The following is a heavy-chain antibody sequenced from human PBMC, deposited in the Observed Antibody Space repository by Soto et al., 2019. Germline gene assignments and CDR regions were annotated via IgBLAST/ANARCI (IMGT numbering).Heavy chain of an antibody. Sequence: EVQLVESGGGLVQPGGSLRLSCAASGFTVSTKYRSWVRQAPGKGLEWVSVIYSGGITFYADSVRGTITISRDNFNNTVNLQMNRLIAEDTDVYYCAMDPWSADYWVHGTLVTGSS. CDR3: AMDPWSADY. J-gene: IGHJ4*01. CDR2: IYSGGIT. D-gene: IGHD2-2*03. CDR1: GFTVSTKY. V-gene: IGHV3-66*01.